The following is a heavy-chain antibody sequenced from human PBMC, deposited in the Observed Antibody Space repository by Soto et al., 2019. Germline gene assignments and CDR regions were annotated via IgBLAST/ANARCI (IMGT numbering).Heavy chain of an antibody. Sequence: GGSLRLSFSASGFPFGGYAMHWVRRAPGRGLEYVSAISSNGGSTYYADSVKGRFTISRDNSKNTLYLQMSSLRAEDTAVYYCVKDRGYCSGGSCYPFDYWGQGTLVTVSS. V-gene: IGHV3-64D*06. CDR1: GFPFGGYA. D-gene: IGHD2-15*01. CDR2: ISSNGGST. CDR3: VKDRGYCSGGSCYPFDY. J-gene: IGHJ4*02.